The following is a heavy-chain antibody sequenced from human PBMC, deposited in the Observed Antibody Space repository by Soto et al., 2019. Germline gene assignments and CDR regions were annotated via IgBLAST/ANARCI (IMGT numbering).Heavy chain of an antibody. CDR3: ARWGKFGDVYYFDY. V-gene: IGHV3-33*01. CDR1: GFTFSSYG. Sequence: GGSLRLSCAASGFTFSSYGMHWVRQAPGKGLEWVTIIWFDRSNKYYADSVKGRFTISRDNSKNTLYLQMNSLRAEDTAVYYCARWGKFGDVYYFDYWGQGTLVTVSS. J-gene: IGHJ4*02. D-gene: IGHD3-16*01. CDR2: IWFDRSNK.